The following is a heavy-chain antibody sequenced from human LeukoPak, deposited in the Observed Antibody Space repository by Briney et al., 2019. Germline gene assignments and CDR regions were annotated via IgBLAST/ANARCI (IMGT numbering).Heavy chain of an antibody. CDR2: IKTDGTTT. CDR3: VRGGVGTSGYFDY. J-gene: IGHJ4*02. V-gene: IGHV3-74*01. Sequence: PGGSLILFCAASGFTFIDYWMHWVRQVPEKELVRISLIKTDGTTTNYGDSVRGRFTISRDNSKNTLYLQMNSLRVDDTAVYYCVRGGVGTSGYFDYWGQGTLVTVSS. D-gene: IGHD3-10*01. CDR1: GFTFIDYW.